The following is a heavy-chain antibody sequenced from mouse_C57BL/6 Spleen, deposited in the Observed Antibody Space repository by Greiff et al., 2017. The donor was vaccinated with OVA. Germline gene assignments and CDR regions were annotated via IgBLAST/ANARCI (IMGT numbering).Heavy chain of an antibody. CDR3: ARRDLYYYGSSLYYAMDY. D-gene: IGHD1-1*01. Sequence: QVQLKQSGAELVMPGASVKLSCKASGYTFTSYWMHWVKQRPGQGLEWIGEIDPSDSYTNYNQKFKGKSTLTVDKSSSTAYMQLSSLTSEDSAVYYCARRDLYYYGSSLYYAMDYWGQGTSVTVSS. CDR2: IDPSDSYT. V-gene: IGHV1-69*01. J-gene: IGHJ4*01. CDR1: GYTFTSYW.